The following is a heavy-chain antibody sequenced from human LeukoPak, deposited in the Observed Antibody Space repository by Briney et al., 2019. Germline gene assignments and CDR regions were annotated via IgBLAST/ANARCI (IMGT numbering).Heavy chain of an antibody. J-gene: IGHJ4*02. CDR2: INAGNGNT. D-gene: IGHD4-17*01. CDR1: GYTFTSYA. V-gene: IGHV1-3*01. CDR3: ARTPDYGDYTFDY. Sequence: ASVKVSCKASGYTFTSYAMHWVRQAPGQRLEWMEWINAGNGNTKYSQKFQGRVTITRDTSASTAYMELSSLRSEDTAVYYCARTPDYGDYTFDYWGQGTLVTVSS.